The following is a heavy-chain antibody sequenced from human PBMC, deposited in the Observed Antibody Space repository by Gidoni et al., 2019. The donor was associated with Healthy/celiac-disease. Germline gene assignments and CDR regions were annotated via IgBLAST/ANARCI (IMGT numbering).Heavy chain of an antibody. V-gene: IGHV3-23*01. Sequence: EVQLLESGGGLVQPGGSLRLSCAASGFTFSSYAMSWVGQAPGKGREWVSAISGSGGSTYYADSVKGRFTISRDNSKNTLYLQMNSLRAEDTAVYYCAKDRRSSGWFDYWGQGTLVTVSS. D-gene: IGHD6-19*01. CDR1: GFTFSSYA. J-gene: IGHJ4*02. CDR2: ISGSGGST. CDR3: AKDRRSSGWFDY.